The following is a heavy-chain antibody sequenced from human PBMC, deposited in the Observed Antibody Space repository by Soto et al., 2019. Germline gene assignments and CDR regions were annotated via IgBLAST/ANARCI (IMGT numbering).Heavy chain of an antibody. CDR1: GFTFSDYA. CDR3: AKDGLRRYALDG. V-gene: IGHV3-23*01. Sequence: EVQLLESGGGLVQPGGSLILSCAASGFTFSDYAMSWVRQAPGKGLEWVSAISDGGGGTFYADSVKGRFTISRDNSKNVVYIQMKRLRAEDTAVYYCAKDGLRRYALDGWGQGTMVTVSS. CDR2: ISDGGGGT. D-gene: IGHD3-10*01. J-gene: IGHJ3*01.